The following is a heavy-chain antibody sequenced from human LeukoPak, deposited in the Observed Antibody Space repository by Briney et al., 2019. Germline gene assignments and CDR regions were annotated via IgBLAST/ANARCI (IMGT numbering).Heavy chain of an antibody. CDR2: IGSSGSTV. CDR1: GFTFSSFA. V-gene: IGHV3-48*02. J-gene: IGHJ3*02. Sequence: GGSLRLSCAASGFTFSSFAMSWVRQAPGKGLEWVSYIGSSGSTVYYADSVKGRFTISRDNVKNSLYMQMEGLRDEDTAIYYCARDTLEYSNSPDALDIWGQGTMVTVSS. D-gene: IGHD4-23*01. CDR3: ARDTLEYSNSPDALDI.